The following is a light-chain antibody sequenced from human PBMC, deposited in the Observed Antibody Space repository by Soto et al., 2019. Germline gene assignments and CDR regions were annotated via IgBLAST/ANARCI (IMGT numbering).Light chain of an antibody. CDR3: QQRSNWLT. V-gene: IGKV3-11*01. CDR1: QSVSSY. Sequence: EIVLTQSPVTLSLSPGERATLSCRASQSVSSYLAWYQQKPSQAPRLLIYDASNRATGIPARFSGSGTGTDFSFSISNLEPEDFAVYYCQQRSNWLTFGGGTKVDIK. CDR2: DAS. J-gene: IGKJ4*01.